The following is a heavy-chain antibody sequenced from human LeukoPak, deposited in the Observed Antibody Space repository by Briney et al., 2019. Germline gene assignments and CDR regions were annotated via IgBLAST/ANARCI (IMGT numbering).Heavy chain of an antibody. CDR2: IYSGGST. V-gene: IGHV3-66*01. CDR3: ARGPTVQEDLDY. CDR1: GITVSSND. Sequence: GGSLRLSCAASGITVSSNDMSWVRQAPGKGLEWVSVIYSGGSTYYADSVKGRFTISRDISKNTLYLQMNSLRAEDTAVYYCARGPTVQEDLDYWGQGTVVTVPS. J-gene: IGHJ4*02.